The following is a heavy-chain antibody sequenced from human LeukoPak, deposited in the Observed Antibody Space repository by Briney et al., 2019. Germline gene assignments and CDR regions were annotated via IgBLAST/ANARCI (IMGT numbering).Heavy chain of an antibody. D-gene: IGHD6-6*01. Sequence: SETLSLTCAVSGGSISSGGYSWSWIRQPPGKGLEWIGYIYYSGSTYYNPSLKSRVTISVDTSKNQFSLKLSSVTAADTAVYYCALTILAARPGYYYYYMDVWGKGTTVTVSS. CDR2: IYYSGST. CDR3: ALTILAARPGYYYYYMDV. CDR1: GGSISSGGYS. J-gene: IGHJ6*03. V-gene: IGHV4-30-4*07.